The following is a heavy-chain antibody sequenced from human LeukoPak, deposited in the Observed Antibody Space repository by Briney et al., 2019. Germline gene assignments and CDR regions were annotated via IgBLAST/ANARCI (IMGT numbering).Heavy chain of an antibody. CDR1: GGSISSGGYY. D-gene: IGHD6-19*01. CDR2: IYYSGST. V-gene: IGHV4-31*03. CDR3: ARHQWLNAFYDN. J-gene: IGHJ4*02. Sequence: PSQTLSLTCTVSGGSISSGGYYWSWIRQHPGKGLEWIGYIYYSGSTYYNPSLKSRVTISVDTSKNQFSLKLSSVTAADTAVYYCARHQWLNAFYDNWGQGTLVTVSS.